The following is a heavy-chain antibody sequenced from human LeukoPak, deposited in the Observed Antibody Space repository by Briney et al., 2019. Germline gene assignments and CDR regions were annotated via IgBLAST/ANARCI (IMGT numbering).Heavy chain of an antibody. CDR2: ISRSGSYI. V-gene: IGHV3-21*01. Sequence: GGSLRLSCAASGFTFSSYSMNWVRQARGKGLEWVSYISRSGSYIYYADSVKGRFTISRDNDKNSLYLQMNSLRAEDTAVYYCARWAAFDIWGQGTMVTVSS. CDR1: GFTFSSYS. CDR3: ARWAAFDI. J-gene: IGHJ3*02.